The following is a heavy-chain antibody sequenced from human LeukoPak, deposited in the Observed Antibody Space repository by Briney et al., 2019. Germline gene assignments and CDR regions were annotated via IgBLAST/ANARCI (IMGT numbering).Heavy chain of an antibody. J-gene: IGHJ4*02. CDR2: ISPSNGNT. CDR1: GYTFTSYG. D-gene: IGHD2-2*01. Sequence: GASVKVSCKASGYTFTSYGISWVRQAPGQGLEWMGWISPSNGNTNYAQKPQGRVTMTTDTSTSTAYMELRSLRSDDTAVYYCARDCSTTSCFVPAYWGQGTLVTVSS. CDR3: ARDCSTTSCFVPAY. V-gene: IGHV1-18*01.